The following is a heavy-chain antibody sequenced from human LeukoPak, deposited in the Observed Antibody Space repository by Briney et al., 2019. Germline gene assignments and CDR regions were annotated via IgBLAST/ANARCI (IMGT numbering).Heavy chain of an antibody. CDR1: GLTFNRYA. V-gene: IGHV3-30*14. Sequence: GGSLRLSCAASGLTFNRYAMHWVRQAPGKGLEWVAVISYDGSNKYYAGSVKGRFTISRDNSKNTLYLQMNSLRAEDTAVYYCAREGASSSFGYWGQGTLVTVSS. CDR2: ISYDGSNK. D-gene: IGHD6-13*01. CDR3: AREGASSSFGY. J-gene: IGHJ4*02.